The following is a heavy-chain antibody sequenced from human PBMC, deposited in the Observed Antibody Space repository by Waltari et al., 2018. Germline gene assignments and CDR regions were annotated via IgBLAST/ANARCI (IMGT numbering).Heavy chain of an antibody. CDR2: IYTSGST. CDR1: GGSISSYY. D-gene: IGHD1-26*01. V-gene: IGHV4-4*09. Sequence: QVQLQESGPGLVKPSETLSLTCTVSGGSISSYYWSWIRQPPGKGLEWIGYIYTSGSTNYTPSLKSRVTISVDTSKNQFSLKLSSVTAADTAVYYCARDVLVGATDAFDIWGQGTMVTVSS. J-gene: IGHJ3*02. CDR3: ARDVLVGATDAFDI.